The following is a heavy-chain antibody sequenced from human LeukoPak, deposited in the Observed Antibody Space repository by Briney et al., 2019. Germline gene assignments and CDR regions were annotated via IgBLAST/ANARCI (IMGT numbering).Heavy chain of an antibody. CDR1: GFTFSSYG. J-gene: IGHJ4*02. CDR2: IRYDGSNK. V-gene: IGHV3-30*02. Sequence: GGSLRLSCAASGFTFSSYGMHWVRQAPGKGLEWVAFIRYDGSNKYYADSVKGRFTISRDNAKNSLYLQMNSLRAEDTAVYYCARGEWSSSPFDYWGQGTLVTVSS. CDR3: ARGEWSSSPFDY. D-gene: IGHD6-6*01.